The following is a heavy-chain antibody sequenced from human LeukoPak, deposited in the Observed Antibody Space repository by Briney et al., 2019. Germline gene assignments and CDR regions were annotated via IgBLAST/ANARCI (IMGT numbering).Heavy chain of an antibody. V-gene: IGHV5-51*01. CDR3: ARARAAAVLNWFDP. J-gene: IGHJ5*02. Sequence: GESLKISCRGSGYGFTSYWIVWVRQMPGKGLEWMGVIYPGDSNSRYSPSFQGQVTISADNSISTAYLQWSSLKASDTAMYYCARARAAAVLNWFDPWGQGTLVTVSS. CDR1: GYGFTSYW. CDR2: IYPGDSNS. D-gene: IGHD6-13*01.